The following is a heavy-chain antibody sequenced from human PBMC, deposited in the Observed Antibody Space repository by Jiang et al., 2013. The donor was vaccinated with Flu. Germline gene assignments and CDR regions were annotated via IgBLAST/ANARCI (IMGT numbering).Heavy chain of an antibody. Sequence: PSETLSLTCTVSGGSISSYYWSWIRQPPGKGLEWIGYIYYSGSTNYNPSLKSRVTISVDTSKTQFSLKLSSVTAADTAVYYCARGGYCSGGSCYNLLDYWGQGTLVTVSS. CDR2: IYYSGST. CDR1: GGSISSYY. J-gene: IGHJ4*02. V-gene: IGHV4-59*01. CDR3: ARGGYCSGGSCYNLLDY. D-gene: IGHD2-15*01.